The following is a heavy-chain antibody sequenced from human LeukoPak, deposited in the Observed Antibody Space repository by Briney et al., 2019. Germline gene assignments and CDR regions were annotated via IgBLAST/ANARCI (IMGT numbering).Heavy chain of an antibody. V-gene: IGHV3-21*01. Sequence: GGSLRLSCAASGFTFSSYSMNWVRQAPGKGLEWVSSISSSSSYIYYADSVKGRFTISRDNAKNSLYLQMNSLRAEDTAVYYCARGHPAADVFDYWGQGTLVTVSS. CDR2: ISSSSSYI. D-gene: IGHD6-13*01. CDR1: GFTFSSYS. CDR3: ARGHPAADVFDY. J-gene: IGHJ4*02.